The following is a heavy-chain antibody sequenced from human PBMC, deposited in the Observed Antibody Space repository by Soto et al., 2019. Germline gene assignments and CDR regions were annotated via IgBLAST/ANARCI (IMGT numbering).Heavy chain of an antibody. V-gene: IGHV1-3*01. CDR2: INAGNGNT. Sequence: ASVKVSCKASGYTFTSYAMHWVRQAPGQRLEWMGWINAGNGNTKYSQKFQGRVTITRDTSASTAYMELGSLRSEDTAVYYCAGVYYYDSSGYYVWAFDIWGQGTMVTVSS. CDR1: GYTFTSYA. D-gene: IGHD3-22*01. CDR3: AGVYYYDSSGYYVWAFDI. J-gene: IGHJ3*02.